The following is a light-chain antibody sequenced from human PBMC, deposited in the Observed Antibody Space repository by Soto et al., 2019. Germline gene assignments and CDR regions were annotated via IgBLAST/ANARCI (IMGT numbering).Light chain of an antibody. CDR2: GAS. CDR1: QSVRSN. CDR3: QQYNNWPPVT. J-gene: IGKJ1*01. V-gene: IGKV3-15*01. Sequence: EIVMTQSPATLSVSPGERATLSCRASQSVRSNLAWYQQKPGQAPRLLIYGASTRATGIPARFSGSGSGTEFTRTISSLQSEDFAVYYCQQYNNWPPVTFGQGTKVDIK.